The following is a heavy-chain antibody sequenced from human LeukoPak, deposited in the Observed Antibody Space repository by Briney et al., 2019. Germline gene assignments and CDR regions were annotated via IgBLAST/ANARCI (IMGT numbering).Heavy chain of an antibody. CDR2: IYPGDSDT. CDR1: GSSFTSYW. Sequence: GESLQISCQGSGSSFTSYWIGWVRQLPGKGLEWMGIIYPGDSDTRYSPSCQGQVTISADKSISTAYLQWSSLKASDTAMYYCARRVAVAYTLNWFDPWGQGTLVTVSS. V-gene: IGHV5-51*01. CDR3: ARRVAVAYTLNWFDP. D-gene: IGHD6-19*01. J-gene: IGHJ5*02.